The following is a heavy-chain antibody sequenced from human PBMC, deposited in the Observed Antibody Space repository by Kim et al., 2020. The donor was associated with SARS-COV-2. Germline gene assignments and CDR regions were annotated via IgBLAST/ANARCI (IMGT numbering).Heavy chain of an antibody. CDR3: AVIEGIAAAGRPHYFDY. J-gene: IGHJ4*02. D-gene: IGHD6-13*01. CDR1: GFTFDDYT. V-gene: IGHV3-43*01. Sequence: GGSLRLSCAASGFTFDDYTMHWVRQAPGKGLEWVSLISWDGGSTYYADSVKGRFTISRDNSKNSLYLQMNSLRTEDTALYYCAVIEGIAAAGRPHYFDYWGQGTLVTVSS. CDR2: ISWDGGST.